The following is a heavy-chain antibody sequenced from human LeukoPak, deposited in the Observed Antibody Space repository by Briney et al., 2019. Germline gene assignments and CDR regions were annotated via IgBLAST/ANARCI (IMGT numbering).Heavy chain of an antibody. CDR1: GASISGGDYS. CDR2: IYYSGSP. V-gene: IGHV4-30-4*08. CDR3: AREDQLLDFFDY. D-gene: IGHD2/OR15-2a*01. J-gene: IGHJ4*02. Sequence: SQTLSLTCTVSGASISGGDYSWSWIRQPPGKGLEWIGYIYYSGSPYYSPSLKSRVTISLDTSKNQLSLKLSSVTAADTAVYYCAREDQLLDFFDYWGQGTLVTVSS.